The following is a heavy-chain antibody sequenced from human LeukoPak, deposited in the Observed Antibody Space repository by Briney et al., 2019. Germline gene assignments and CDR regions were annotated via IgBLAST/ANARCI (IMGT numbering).Heavy chain of an antibody. CDR1: GYTFTGYY. CDR3: ARVSVRLPDGFDI. D-gene: IGHD6-19*01. J-gene: IGHJ3*02. CDR2: INPNSGGT. Sequence: ASVKVSCKASGYTFTGYYMHGVRQAPGEGLEWMGWINPNSGGTNYAQKFQGRATMTRDTSISTAYMELSRLRSDDTAVYYCARVSVRLPDGFDIWGQGTMVTVSS. V-gene: IGHV1-2*02.